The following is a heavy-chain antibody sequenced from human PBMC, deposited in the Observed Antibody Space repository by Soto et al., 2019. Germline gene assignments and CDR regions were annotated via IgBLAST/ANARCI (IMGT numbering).Heavy chain of an antibody. V-gene: IGHV1-69*13. CDR3: ATDKGYCISTSCPGPYYYYGMDV. Sequence: SVKVSCKASGGTFSSYAISWVRQAPGQGLEWMGGIIPIFGTANYAQKFQGRVTITADESTSTAYMELSSLRSEDTAVYYCATDKGYCISTSCPGPYYYYGMDVWGQGTTVTVSS. J-gene: IGHJ6*02. CDR1: GGTFSSYA. CDR2: IIPIFGTA. D-gene: IGHD2-2*01.